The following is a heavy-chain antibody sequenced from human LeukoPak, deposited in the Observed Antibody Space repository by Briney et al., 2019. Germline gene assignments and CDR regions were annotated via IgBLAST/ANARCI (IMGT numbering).Heavy chain of an antibody. D-gene: IGHD2/OR15-2a*01. CDR1: GFTFTNYA. Sequence: GGSLRLSCAASGFTFTNYAMNWVRQAPGKGLVWVSTISSSGSHTYYADSVKGRFTISRDNSKNTLYLQMNSLRDEDTALYYCAKKAIVVLGSNWFDPWGQGTLVTVSS. J-gene: IGHJ5*02. CDR3: AKKAIVVLGSNWFDP. CDR2: ISSSGSHT. V-gene: IGHV3-23*01.